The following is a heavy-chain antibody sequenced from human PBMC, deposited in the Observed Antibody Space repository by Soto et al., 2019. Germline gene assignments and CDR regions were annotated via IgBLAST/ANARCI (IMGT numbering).Heavy chain of an antibody. V-gene: IGHV2-26*01. Sequence: GSGPTLVNPTETLTLTCTVSGFSLSNARMGVSWIRQPPGKALEWLAHIFSNDEKSYSTSLKSRLTISKDTSKSQVVLTMTNMDNVDTAKYYCARIEKRDDVWGSYRLNWFDPWGQGTLVTVSS. J-gene: IGHJ5*02. D-gene: IGHD3-16*02. CDR3: ARIEKRDDVWGSYRLNWFDP. CDR2: IFSNDEK. CDR1: GFSLSNARMG.